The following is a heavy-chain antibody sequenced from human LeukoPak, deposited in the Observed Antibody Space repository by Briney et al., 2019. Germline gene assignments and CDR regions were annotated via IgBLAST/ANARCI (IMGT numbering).Heavy chain of an antibody. V-gene: IGHV3-21*01. Sequence: PGGSLRLSCAASGFTFSSYSMNWVRQAPGKGLEWVSSISSSSSYIYYADSVKGRLTISRDNAKNSLYLQMNSLRAEDTAVYYCASPGTSGSYDAFDIWGQGTMVTVSS. D-gene: IGHD3-10*01. CDR1: GFTFSSYS. CDR3: ASPGTSGSYDAFDI. CDR2: ISSSSSYI. J-gene: IGHJ3*02.